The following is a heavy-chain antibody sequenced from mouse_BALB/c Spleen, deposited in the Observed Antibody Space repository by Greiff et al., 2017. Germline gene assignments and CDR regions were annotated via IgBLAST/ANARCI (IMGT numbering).Heavy chain of an antibody. CDR3: TTFDFDY. CDR1: GYTFTSYW. V-gene: IGHV1S22*01. CDR2: IYPGSGST. J-gene: IGHJ2*01. Sequence: LQQPGSELVRPGASVKLSCKASGYTFTSYWMHWVKQRPGQGLEWIGNIYPGSGSTNYDEKFKSKATLTVDTSSSTAYMQLSSLTSEDSAVYDCTTFDFDYWGQGTTRTVSA.